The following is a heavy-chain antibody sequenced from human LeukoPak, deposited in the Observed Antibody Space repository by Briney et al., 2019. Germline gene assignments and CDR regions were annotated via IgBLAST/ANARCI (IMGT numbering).Heavy chain of an antibody. Sequence: GESLKISCKGSGYSFTSYWIGWVSQMPGKGLEWMGIIYPGDSDTRYSPSFQGQVTISADKSISTAYLQWSSLKASDTAMYYCARHVLTGTTYYYMDVWGKGTTVTVSS. CDR3: ARHVLTGTTYYYMDV. D-gene: IGHD1-7*01. CDR1: GYSFTSYW. CDR2: IYPGDSDT. J-gene: IGHJ6*03. V-gene: IGHV5-51*01.